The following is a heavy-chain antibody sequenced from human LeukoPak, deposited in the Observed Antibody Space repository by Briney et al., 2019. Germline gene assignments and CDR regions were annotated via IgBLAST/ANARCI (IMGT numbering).Heavy chain of an antibody. V-gene: IGHV3-7*01. CDR2: IKQDGSEK. CDR1: GFTFSSYG. Sequence: GGSLRLSCAASGFTFSSYGMHWVRQAPGKGLEWVANIKQDGSEKYYVDSVKGRFTISRDNAKNSLYLQMNSLRAEDTAVYYCARAMSDDILTVDYWGQGTLVTVSS. CDR3: ARAMSDDILTVDY. J-gene: IGHJ4*02. D-gene: IGHD3-9*01.